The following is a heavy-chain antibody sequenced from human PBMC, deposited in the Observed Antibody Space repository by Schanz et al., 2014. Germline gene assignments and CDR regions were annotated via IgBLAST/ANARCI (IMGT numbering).Heavy chain of an antibody. D-gene: IGHD3-10*01. V-gene: IGHV3-11*06. CDR2: VSSNNIYT. J-gene: IGHJ3*02. CDR3: AREDMVRGIRAFDI. Sequence: QVQLVESGGGLVKPGGSLRLSCTASGFTFSDYYMTWIRQAPGKGLEWVSYVSSNNIYTKYADSVKGRFTVSRDNAKNSLYLQMNSLRVEDTAVYYCAREDMVRGIRAFDIWGQGTMVTVSS. CDR1: GFTFSDYY.